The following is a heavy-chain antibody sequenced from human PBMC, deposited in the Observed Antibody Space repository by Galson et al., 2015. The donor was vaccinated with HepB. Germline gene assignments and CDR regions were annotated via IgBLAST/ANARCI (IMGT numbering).Heavy chain of an antibody. CDR1: GGSISSSSYY. D-gene: IGHD3-10*01. CDR2: IYYSGST. Sequence: ETLSLTCTVSGGSISSSSYYWGWIRQPPGKGLEWVGSIYYSGSTYYNPSLKSRVTISVDTSKNQFSLKLSSVTAADTAVYYCARHRYSLIYGSGSSFDYWGQGTLVTVSS. CDR3: ARHRYSLIYGSGSSFDY. V-gene: IGHV4-39*01. J-gene: IGHJ4*02.